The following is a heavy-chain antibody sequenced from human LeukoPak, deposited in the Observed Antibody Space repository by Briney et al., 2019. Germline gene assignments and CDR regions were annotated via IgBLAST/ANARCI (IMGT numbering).Heavy chain of an antibody. J-gene: IGHJ4*02. CDR3: ARWGASDYGDYVDY. D-gene: IGHD4-17*01. CDR2: IDPIDSYT. V-gene: IGHV5-10-1*01. Sequence: ESLKISCKGSGYSFTSYWISWVRQVPGKGLEWMGRIDPIDSYTNYSPSFQGHVTISADKSISTAYLQWSSLKASDTAMYYCARWGASDYGDYVDYWGQGTLVTVSS. CDR1: GYSFTSYW.